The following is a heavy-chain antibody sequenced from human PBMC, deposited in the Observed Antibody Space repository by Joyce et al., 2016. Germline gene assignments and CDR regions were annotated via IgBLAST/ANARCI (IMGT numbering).Heavy chain of an antibody. CDR3: VKMEGHPLHRYSFEH. V-gene: IGHV3-23*01. Sequence: EFHLSESGGSLVQPGGSLRVSCAASGFTFSNFAMTWARQDPGKGLELVAFNGDKSESAYDAKSVRGRFSVSRDNSKNTLYLHMNNLRLEDTAVYYCVKMEGHPLHRYSFEHWGQGTLVTVSS. D-gene: IGHD2-21*01. CDR1: GFTFSNFA. CDR2: NGDKSESA. J-gene: IGHJ1*01.